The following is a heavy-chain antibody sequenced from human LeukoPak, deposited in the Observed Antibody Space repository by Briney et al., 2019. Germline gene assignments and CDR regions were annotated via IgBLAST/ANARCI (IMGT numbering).Heavy chain of an antibody. CDR1: GGTISSYY. V-gene: IGHV4-4*07. J-gene: IGHJ5*02. CDR2: IYTSGST. Sequence: SETLSLTCTASGGTISSYYWSWIRQPAGKGLEWIGRIYTSGSTNYNPSLKSRVTMSVDTSKNQFSLKLSSVTAADTAVYYCARVKIFDFWSGYSHNWFHPCGQGTLVTVSS. D-gene: IGHD3-3*01. CDR3: ARVKIFDFWSGYSHNWFHP.